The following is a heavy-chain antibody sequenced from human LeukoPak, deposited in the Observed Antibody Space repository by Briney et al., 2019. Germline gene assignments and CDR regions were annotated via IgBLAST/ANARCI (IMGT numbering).Heavy chain of an antibody. V-gene: IGHV3-23*01. J-gene: IGHJ4*02. Sequence: GGSLRLSCAASGFTFSSYAMSWVRQAPGKGLEWVSAISGSDGSTYYADSVKGRFTISRDNSKNTLYLQMNSLRAEDTAVYYYAKPRSGSYDFDYWGQGTLVTVSS. CDR3: AKPRSGSYDFDY. CDR1: GFTFSSYA. CDR2: ISGSDGST. D-gene: IGHD1-26*01.